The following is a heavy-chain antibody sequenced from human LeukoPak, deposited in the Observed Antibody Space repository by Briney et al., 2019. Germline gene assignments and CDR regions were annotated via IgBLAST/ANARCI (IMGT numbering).Heavy chain of an antibody. CDR3: TRDTDGSLDY. CDR1: LLTHTNSL. J-gene: IGHJ4*02. D-gene: IGHD1-26*01. Sequence: GGSPRHSPGASLLTHTNSLMAWVRHAPGEGGGWVANIKQDGSTKHYADSLKGRFTISRDNPKNSLYLQMNNLRADDTAVYYCTRDTDGSLDYWGQGILVTVAS. V-gene: IGHV3-7*01. CDR2: IKQDGSTK.